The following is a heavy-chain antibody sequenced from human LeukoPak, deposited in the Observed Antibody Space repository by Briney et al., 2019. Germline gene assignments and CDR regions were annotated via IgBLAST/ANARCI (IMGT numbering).Heavy chain of an antibody. V-gene: IGHV4-30-4*01. Sequence: SETLSLTCNVSGGSISSGGYYWSWIRQPPGSGLEWIGYIYYSGSTYYNPSLKSRITISVDTSKNQFSLRLTSVTAADTAVYFCARQKPSTFRQYGRGRPLDSWGQGTLVTVSS. CDR1: GGSISSGGYY. D-gene: IGHD2-15*01. J-gene: IGHJ4*02. CDR2: IYYSGST. CDR3: ARQKPSTFRQYGRGRPLDS.